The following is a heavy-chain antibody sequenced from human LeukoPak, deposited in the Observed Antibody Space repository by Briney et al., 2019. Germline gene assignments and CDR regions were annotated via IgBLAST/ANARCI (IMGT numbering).Heavy chain of an antibody. V-gene: IGHV4-39*07. CDR1: GGSISSSSYY. J-gene: IGHJ3*02. Sequence: SETLSLTCTVSGGSISSSSYYWGWIRQPPGKGLEWIGSIYYSGSTYYNPSLKSRVTISVDTSKNQFSLKLSSVTAADTAVYYCARVEYLTQKPPDAFDIWGQGTMVTVSS. CDR3: ARVEYLTQKPPDAFDI. D-gene: IGHD1-14*01. CDR2: IYYSGST.